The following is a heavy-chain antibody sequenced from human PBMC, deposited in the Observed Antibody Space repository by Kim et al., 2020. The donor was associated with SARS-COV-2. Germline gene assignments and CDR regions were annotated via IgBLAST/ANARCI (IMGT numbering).Heavy chain of an antibody. V-gene: IGHV3-23*01. CDR3: AKDRRYSSSWYGVEYFQH. CDR2: ISGSGGST. D-gene: IGHD6-13*01. CDR1: GFTFSSYA. Sequence: GGSLRLSCAASGFTFSSYAMSWVRQAPGKGLEWVSAISGSGGSTYYADSVKGRFTISRDNSKNTLYLQMNSLRAEDTAVYYCAKDRRYSSSWYGVEYFQHWGQCTLVTVSS. J-gene: IGHJ1*01.